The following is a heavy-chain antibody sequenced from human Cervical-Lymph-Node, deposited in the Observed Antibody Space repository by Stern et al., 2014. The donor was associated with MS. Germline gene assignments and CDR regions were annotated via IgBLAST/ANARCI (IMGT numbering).Heavy chain of an antibody. J-gene: IGHJ6*02. CDR2: ISHDGSNK. D-gene: IGHD6-6*01. CDR1: EFVFSAYG. Sequence: VQLVESGGGVAQPGRSLRLSCAASEFVFSAYGMHWVRQAPGKGLEWVAAISHDGSNKNSVASVKGRFTISIDNSKNTVSLKMNSLRYEDPAMYYCAKAPLPASTIAAQYGMDVWGQGTTVTVSS. CDR3: AKAPLPASTIAAQYGMDV. V-gene: IGHV3-30*18.